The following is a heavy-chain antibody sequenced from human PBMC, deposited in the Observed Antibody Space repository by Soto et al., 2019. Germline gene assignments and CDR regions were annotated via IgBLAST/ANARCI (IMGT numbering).Heavy chain of an antibody. CDR1: GGSVNNNY. D-gene: IGHD3-10*01. Sequence: SETLSLTCTVSGGSVNNNYWSWIRQPPGRGLEWIGYIFSSGGTNYNPSLETRVAISVDASKNQLSLKLRSVTAADTAVYYCARGGANSPWYYSLWGQGTLVTVSS. CDR3: ARGGANSPWYYSL. CDR2: IFSSGGT. J-gene: IGHJ4*02. V-gene: IGHV4-59*02.